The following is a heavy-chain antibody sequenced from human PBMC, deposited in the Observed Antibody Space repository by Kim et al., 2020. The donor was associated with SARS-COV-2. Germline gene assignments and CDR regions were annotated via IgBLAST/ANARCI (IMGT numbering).Heavy chain of an antibody. J-gene: IGHJ3*02. CDR1: GYTFTGYY. Sequence: ASVKVSCKASGYTFTGYYMHWVRQAPGQGLEWMGWINPNSGGTNYAQKFQGRVTMTRDTSISTAYMELSRLRSDDTAVYYCARVATWYYDILTAHGVAFDIWGQGTMVTVSS. D-gene: IGHD3-9*01. CDR2: INPNSGGT. V-gene: IGHV1-2*02. CDR3: ARVATWYYDILTAHGVAFDI.